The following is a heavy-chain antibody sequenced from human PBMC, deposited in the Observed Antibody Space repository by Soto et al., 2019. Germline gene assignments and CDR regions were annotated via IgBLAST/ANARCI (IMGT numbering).Heavy chain of an antibody. Sequence: QLQLQESGPGLVKPSETLSLTCTVSGGSISSSSYYWGWIRQPPGKGLEWIGSIYYSGSTYYNPSLKSRGTRSEDTSKDQLAQKLSAGTAADTAVYYWARHPVERGPIDSKPPFDYWGQGTLVTAAS. CDR2: IYYSGST. D-gene: IGHD2-15*01. CDR3: ARHPVERGPIDSKPPFDY. V-gene: IGHV4-39*01. J-gene: IGHJ4*02. CDR1: GGSISSSSYY.